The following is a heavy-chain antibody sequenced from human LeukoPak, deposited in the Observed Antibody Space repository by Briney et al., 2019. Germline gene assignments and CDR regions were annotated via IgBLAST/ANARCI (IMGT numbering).Heavy chain of an antibody. CDR1: GFTVSSNY. CDR3: ARDPFSWELLNAFDI. Sequence: GGSLRLSCAASGFTVSSNYMSWVRQAPGKGLEWVSSISSSSSYIYYADSVKGRFTISRDNAKNSLYLQMNSLRAEDTAVYYCARDPFSWELLNAFDIWGQGTMVTVSS. D-gene: IGHD1-26*01. CDR2: ISSSSSYI. J-gene: IGHJ3*02. V-gene: IGHV3-21*01.